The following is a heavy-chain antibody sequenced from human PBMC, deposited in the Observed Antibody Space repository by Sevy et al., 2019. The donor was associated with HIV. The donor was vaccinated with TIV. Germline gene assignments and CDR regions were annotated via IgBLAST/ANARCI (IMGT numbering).Heavy chain of an antibody. Sequence: GGSLRLSCAASGFTFSSYAMSWVRQAPGKGLEWVSAISGSGGSTYYADSVKGRFTISRDNSKNTTYLQMNSLRAEDTAVYYCAKKERSSSGYSPLDAFDIWGQGTMVTVSS. J-gene: IGHJ3*02. CDR2: ISGSGGST. V-gene: IGHV3-23*01. D-gene: IGHD3-22*01. CDR1: GFTFSSYA. CDR3: AKKERSSSGYSPLDAFDI.